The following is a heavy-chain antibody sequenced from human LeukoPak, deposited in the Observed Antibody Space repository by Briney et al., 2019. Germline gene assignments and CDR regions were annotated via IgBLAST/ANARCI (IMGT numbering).Heavy chain of an antibody. Sequence: PSETLSLTCAVYGGSFSGYYWSWIRRPPGKGLEWIGEIIDSGSTKYNSSLKSRVTISVDTSKNQFSLNLSSVTAADTAVYYCARGLASGYPPIPFDYWGQGTLVTVSS. J-gene: IGHJ4*02. CDR3: ARGLASGYPPIPFDY. CDR2: IIDSGST. D-gene: IGHD3-3*01. V-gene: IGHV4-34*12. CDR1: GGSFSGYY.